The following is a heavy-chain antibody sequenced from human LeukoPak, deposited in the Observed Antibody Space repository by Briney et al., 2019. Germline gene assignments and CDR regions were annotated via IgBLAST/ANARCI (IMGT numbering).Heavy chain of an antibody. CDR2: IYYSGSS. D-gene: IGHD3-22*01. CDR1: GGSISRYY. J-gene: IGHJ4*02. CDR3: AGRLSGNSRDTGAYYRMSYFDY. Sequence: PSETLSLTCTVSGGSISRYYWTWIRQPPGKGLEWIGYIYYSGSSNYNPSLKSRVTISVDTSKNQFSLKLSSVTAADTAVYYCAGRLSGNSRDTGAYYRMSYFDYWGQGALVTVSS. V-gene: IGHV4-59*01.